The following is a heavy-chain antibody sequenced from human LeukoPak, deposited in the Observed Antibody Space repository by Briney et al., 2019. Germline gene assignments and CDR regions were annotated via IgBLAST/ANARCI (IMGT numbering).Heavy chain of an antibody. D-gene: IGHD6-19*01. V-gene: IGHV3-23*01. CDR1: GFTFSGYA. CDR3: AKRSAESSGYFNY. CDR2: ISGSGGST. Sequence: PGGSLRLSCAASGFTFSGYAMSWVRQAPGKGLEWVSAISGSGGSTYYADSVKGRFTISRDNSKNTLYLQMNSLRAEDTAVYYCAKRSAESSGYFNYWGQGILVTVSS. J-gene: IGHJ4*02.